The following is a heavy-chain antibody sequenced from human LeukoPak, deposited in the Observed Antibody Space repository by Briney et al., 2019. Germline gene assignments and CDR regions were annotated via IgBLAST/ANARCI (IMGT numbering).Heavy chain of an antibody. CDR3: ARRFSGYDSPTGY. CDR2: IYYSGST. Sequence: PSETLSLTCTVSGGSISSSTSYWGWIRQPPGKGLEWIGTIYYSGSTYYNPSLKSRVTISVDTSKNQFSLKLISVTAADTAVYYCARRFSGYDSPTGYWGQGTLVTVSS. J-gene: IGHJ4*02. D-gene: IGHD5-12*01. V-gene: IGHV4-39*01. CDR1: GGSISSSTSY.